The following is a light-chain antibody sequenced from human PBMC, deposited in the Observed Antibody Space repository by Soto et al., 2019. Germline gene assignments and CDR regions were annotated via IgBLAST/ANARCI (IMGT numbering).Light chain of an antibody. CDR3: QKSNSAPLS. V-gene: IGKV1-27*01. J-gene: IGKJ3*01. CDR1: QGISNY. CDR2: AAS. Sequence: DIQMTQSPSSRYASVGGRVTITCRASQGISNYFAWYQQKPGKVPKILLYAASTLQSGGPARFSGSGSGTDFTLTISSLQPEDVPTYYCQKSNSAPLSFGPGTKVDI.